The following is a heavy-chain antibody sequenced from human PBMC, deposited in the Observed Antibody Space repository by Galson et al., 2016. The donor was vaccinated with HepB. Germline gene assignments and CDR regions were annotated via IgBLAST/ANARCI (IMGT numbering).Heavy chain of an antibody. D-gene: IGHD2-15*01. J-gene: IGHJ3*02. CDR2: MENSGRS. V-gene: IGHV4-61*08. CDR3: VQGPRNVDVGVAATPIQIDAFDI. Sequence: SETLSLTCNVSGASVTSDDYYCSWFRQNPGKGLEWIGEMENSGRSNYNPSLKRRVTLLVETSKNQFSLKMNSVTAADTALYYCVQGPRNVDVGVAATPIQIDAFDIWAQGTMVIVSS. CDR1: GASVTSDDYY.